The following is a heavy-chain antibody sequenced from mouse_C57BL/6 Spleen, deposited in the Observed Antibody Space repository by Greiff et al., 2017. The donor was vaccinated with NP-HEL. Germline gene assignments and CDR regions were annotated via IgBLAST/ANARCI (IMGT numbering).Heavy chain of an antibody. CDR1: GYTFTSYW. Sequence: QVQLQQPGAELVRPGSSVKLSCKASGYTFTSYWMHWVKQRPIQGLEWIGNIDPSDSETHYNQKFKDKATLTVDKSSSTAYMQLSSLTAEDSADYDCARLGTLGFDVWGTGTTVTVSS. D-gene: IGHD3-3*01. CDR2: IDPSDSET. CDR3: ARLGTLGFDV. J-gene: IGHJ1*03. V-gene: IGHV1-52*01.